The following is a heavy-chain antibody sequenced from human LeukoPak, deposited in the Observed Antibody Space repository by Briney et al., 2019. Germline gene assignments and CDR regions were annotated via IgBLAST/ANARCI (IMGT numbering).Heavy chain of an antibody. Sequence: GGSLRLSCAASGFTFSGSWMHWVRQTPGKGLVWVSRIIGDGSVTSYADSVKGRFTISRDNAKNTVYLQMNSLRDEDTAVYYCARLVMVTAGDYWGQGTLVTVSS. J-gene: IGHJ4*02. V-gene: IGHV3-74*01. CDR2: IIGDGSVT. CDR1: GFTFSGSW. CDR3: ARLVMVTAGDY. D-gene: IGHD2-21*02.